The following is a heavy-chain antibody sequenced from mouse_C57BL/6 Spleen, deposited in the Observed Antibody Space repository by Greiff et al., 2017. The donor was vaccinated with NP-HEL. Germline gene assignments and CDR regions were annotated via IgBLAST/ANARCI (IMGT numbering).Heavy chain of an antibody. Sequence: EVKLVESGGGLVKPGGSLKLSCAASGFTFSSYAMSWVRQTPEKRLEWVATISDGGSYTYYPDNVKGRFTISRDNAKNNQYLQMSHLKSEDTAMYYCAREYSSGLDYWGQGTTLTVSS. CDR2: ISDGGSYT. J-gene: IGHJ2*01. CDR3: AREYSSGLDY. CDR1: GFTFSSYA. D-gene: IGHD3-2*02. V-gene: IGHV5-4*01.